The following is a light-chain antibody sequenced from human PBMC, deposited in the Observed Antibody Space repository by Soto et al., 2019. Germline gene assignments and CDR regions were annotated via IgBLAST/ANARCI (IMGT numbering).Light chain of an antibody. CDR1: SIDVGGYEF. CDR2: DVS. J-gene: IGLJ1*01. V-gene: IGLV2-14*01. CDR3: SSYTSSGTYV. Sequence: QSVLTQPASVSGSPGQSITISCTGTSIDVGGYEFVSWYQQHPDNAPKLIIYDVSDRPSGESSRFSGSKSANTASLTISGLQAEDEADYYCSSYTSSGTYVFGTGTKVTVL.